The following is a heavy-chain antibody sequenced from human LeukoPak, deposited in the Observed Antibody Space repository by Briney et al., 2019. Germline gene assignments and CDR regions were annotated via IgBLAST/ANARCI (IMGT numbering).Heavy chain of an antibody. D-gene: IGHD6-19*01. J-gene: IGHJ4*02. V-gene: IGHV3-7*03. Sequence: GGSLRLSCAASGFTFSNYWMSWVRQAPGKGLEWVANIKQDGSEKYYADSLKGRFTISRGNAKNSLYLQMNSLRAEDTAVYYCASGQGLGYWGQGTLVTVSS. CDR3: ASGQGLGY. CDR2: IKQDGSEK. CDR1: GFTFSNYW.